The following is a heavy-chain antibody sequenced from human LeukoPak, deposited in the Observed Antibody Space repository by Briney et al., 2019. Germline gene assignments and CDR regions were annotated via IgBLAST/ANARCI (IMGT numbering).Heavy chain of an antibody. V-gene: IGHV3-23*01. CDR3: AKGDIGGSIYYYMDV. Sequence: GGSLRLSCAASGFTFSSYAMSWVRQAPGKGLEWVSAIRGSGGRTYYTDSVKGRFTISRDSSKNTLYLQMNSLRAEDTAVYYCAKGDIGGSIYYYMDVWGKGTTVTVSS. CDR2: IRGSGGRT. CDR1: GFTFSSYA. D-gene: IGHD1-26*01. J-gene: IGHJ6*03.